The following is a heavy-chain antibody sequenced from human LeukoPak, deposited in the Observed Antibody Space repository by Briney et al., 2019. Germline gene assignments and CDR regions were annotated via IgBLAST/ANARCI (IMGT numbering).Heavy chain of an antibody. CDR3: ASYSLGRDYYYYMDV. V-gene: IGHV1-69*05. CDR2: ISPIFGTA. D-gene: IGHD2-21*01. J-gene: IGHJ6*03. CDR1: GYTFTSYD. Sequence: ASVKVSCKASGYTFTSYDISWVRQAPGQGLEWMGGISPIFGTANYAQKFQGRVTITTDESTSTAYMELSSLRSEDTAVYYCASYSLGRDYYYYMDVWGKGTTVTVSS.